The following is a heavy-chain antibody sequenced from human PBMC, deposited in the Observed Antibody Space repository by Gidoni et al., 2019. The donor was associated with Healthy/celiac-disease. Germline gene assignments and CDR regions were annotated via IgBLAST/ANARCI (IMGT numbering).Heavy chain of an antibody. V-gene: IGHV1-69*01. CDR2: LIPIFGTA. CDR1: GGTFSSYA. CDR3: AREEGIAVAGNYYYYGMDV. D-gene: IGHD6-19*01. Sequence: QVQLVQSGAEVKKPGSSVKVSCKASGGTFSSYAISWVRQAPGQGLEWMGGLIPIFGTANYAQKFQGRVTITADESTSTAYMELSSLRSEDTAVYYCAREEGIAVAGNYYYYGMDVWGQGTTVTVSS. J-gene: IGHJ6*02.